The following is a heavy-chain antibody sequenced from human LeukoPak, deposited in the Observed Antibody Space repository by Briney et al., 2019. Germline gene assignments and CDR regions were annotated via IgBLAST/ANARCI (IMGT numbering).Heavy chain of an antibody. V-gene: IGHV1-69*06. J-gene: IGHJ6*04. D-gene: IGHD2-15*01. CDR1: GGTFSSYV. CDR2: IIPIFGTA. CDR3: ARSRSCNGGSCYSDPYYYGMDV. Sequence: SVKLSCKASGGTFSSYVISWVRQAPGQGLEWMGGIIPIFGTANYAQNFQGRVTIIADKSTSTAYMELSSLSSEDTAVYYCARSRSCNGGSCYSDPYYYGMDVWGKGTTVTVSS.